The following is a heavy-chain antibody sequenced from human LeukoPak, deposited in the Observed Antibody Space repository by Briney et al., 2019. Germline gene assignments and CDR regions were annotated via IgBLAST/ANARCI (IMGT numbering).Heavy chain of an antibody. J-gene: IGHJ4*02. CDR1: GLTLSNYW. CDR3: AARSSGNPYF. D-gene: IGHD1-26*01. V-gene: IGHV3-7*03. Sequence: GGSLRLSCTASGLTLSNYWMIWVRQAPGKGLQWVAKIKQDGSEKYYVDSVKGRSTISRDNAENSLYLQMNSLRVEDTAVYYCAARSSGNPYFWGQGTLVTVS. CDR2: IKQDGSEK.